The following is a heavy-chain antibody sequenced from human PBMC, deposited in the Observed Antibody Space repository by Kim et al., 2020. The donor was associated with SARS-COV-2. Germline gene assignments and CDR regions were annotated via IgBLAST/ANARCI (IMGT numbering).Heavy chain of an antibody. CDR2: IYYSGST. CDR1: GGSISSGGYY. J-gene: IGHJ5*02. Sequence: SETLSLTCTVSGGSISSGGYYWSWIRQHPGKGLEWIGYIYYSGSTYYNPSLKSRVTISVDTSKNQFSLKLSSVTAADTAVYYCARALFPRITIKPFDPWGQGTLVTVSS. V-gene: IGHV4-31*03. CDR3: ARALFPRITIKPFDP. D-gene: IGHD3-10*01.